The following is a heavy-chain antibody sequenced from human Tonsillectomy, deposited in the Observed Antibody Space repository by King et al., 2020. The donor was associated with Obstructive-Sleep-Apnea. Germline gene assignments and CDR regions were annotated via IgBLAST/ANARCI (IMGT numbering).Heavy chain of an antibody. J-gene: IGHJ4*02. CDR1: GFTFSSYG. V-gene: IGHV3-30*02. CDR3: ARDQGDWRYGFDY. Sequence: VQLVESGGGVVQPGRSLRLSCAASGFTFSSYGMHWVRQARGKGLEWVAFIPYDGSNKYYADSVKGRFTISRDNSKNTLYLQMNGLSDEDTAVYYCARDQGDWRYGFDYWGQGTLVTVSS. CDR2: IPYDGSNK. D-gene: IGHD3/OR15-3a*01.